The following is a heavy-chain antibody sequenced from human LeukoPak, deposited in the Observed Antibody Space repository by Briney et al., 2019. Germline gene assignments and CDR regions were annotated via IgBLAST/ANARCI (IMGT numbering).Heavy chain of an antibody. CDR3: ARGSGYSSSWCDY. Sequence: PSETLSLTCAVYGGSFSGYYWSWIRQPPGKGLEWIGEINHSGSTNYNPSLKSRVTISVDTSKTQFSLKLSSVTAADTAVYYCARGSGYSSSWCDYWGQGTLVTVSS. CDR1: GGSFSGYY. CDR2: INHSGST. V-gene: IGHV4-34*01. J-gene: IGHJ4*02. D-gene: IGHD6-13*01.